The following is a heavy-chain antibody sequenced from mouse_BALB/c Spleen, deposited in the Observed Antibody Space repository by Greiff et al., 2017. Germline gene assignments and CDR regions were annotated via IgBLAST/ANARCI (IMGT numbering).Heavy chain of an antibody. Sequence: VQLQQSGPELVKPGASVKISCKASGYTFTDYNMHWVKQSHGKSLEWIGYIYPYNGGTGYNQKFKSKATLTVDNSSSTAYMELRSLTSEDSAVYYCARGRVGSVDYWGQGTSVTVSS. CDR2: IYPYNGGT. D-gene: IGHD3-1*01. CDR1: GYTFTDYN. CDR3: ARGRVGSVDY. V-gene: IGHV1S29*02. J-gene: IGHJ4*01.